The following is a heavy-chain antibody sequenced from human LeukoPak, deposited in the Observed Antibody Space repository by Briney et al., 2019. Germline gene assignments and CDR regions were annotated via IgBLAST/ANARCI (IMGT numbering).Heavy chain of an antibody. Sequence: GRSLRLSCAASGFTFDDYAMHWVRQAPGKGLEWVSGISWNSGSIGYADSVKGRFTISRDNAKNSLYLQMNSLRAEDTAVYYCAKDPGPGYYLRGGPQNWFDPWGQGTLVTVSS. J-gene: IGHJ5*02. CDR1: GFTFDDYA. CDR2: ISWNSGSI. V-gene: IGHV3-9*01. CDR3: AKDPGPGYYLRGGPQNWFDP. D-gene: IGHD3-22*01.